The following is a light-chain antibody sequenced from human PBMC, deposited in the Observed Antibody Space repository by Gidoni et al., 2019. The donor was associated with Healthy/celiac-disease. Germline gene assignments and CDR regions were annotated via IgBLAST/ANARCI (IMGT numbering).Light chain of an antibody. CDR2: AAS. Sequence: DIQMTQSTSSLSASVGDRITITCRASQSISSYLNWYQQKPGKAPKLLIYAASSLQSGVPPRFSGSGSGTDFTLTISSLQPEDFATYYCQQSYSTLYTFGQGTKLEIK. J-gene: IGKJ2*01. CDR1: QSISSY. CDR3: QQSYSTLYT. V-gene: IGKV1-39*01.